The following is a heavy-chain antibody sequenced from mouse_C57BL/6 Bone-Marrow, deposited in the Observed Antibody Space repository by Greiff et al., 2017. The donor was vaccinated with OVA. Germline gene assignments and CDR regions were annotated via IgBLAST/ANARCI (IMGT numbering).Heavy chain of an antibody. CDR3: ARWDGNYWYFDV. Sequence: VQLQQSGAELVRPGTSVKVSCKASGYAFTNYLIEWVKQRPGQGLEWIGVINPGSGGTNYNEKFKGKATLTVDTSSSTAYMQLSSLTSEDSAVYFCARWDGNYWYFDVWGTGTTVTVSS. D-gene: IGHD2-1*01. J-gene: IGHJ1*03. V-gene: IGHV1-54*01. CDR2: INPGSGGT. CDR1: GYAFTNYL.